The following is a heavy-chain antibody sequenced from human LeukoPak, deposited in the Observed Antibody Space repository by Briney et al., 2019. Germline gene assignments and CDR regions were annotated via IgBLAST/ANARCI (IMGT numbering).Heavy chain of an antibody. CDR1: GFTLSTYW. D-gene: IGHD1-26*01. V-gene: IGHV3-30*02. CDR2: IRYDENNK. J-gene: IGHJ4*02. Sequence: GGSLRLSCAASGFTLSTYWMHWVRQAPGKGLEWVAFIRYDENNKYYADSVKGRFTISRDNSKNTLYLQMNSLRAEDTAVYYCAKGPYSGSYSDWGQGTLVTVSS. CDR3: AKGPYSGSYSD.